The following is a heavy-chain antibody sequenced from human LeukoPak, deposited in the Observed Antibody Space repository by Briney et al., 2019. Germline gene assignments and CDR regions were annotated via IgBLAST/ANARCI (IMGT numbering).Heavy chain of an antibody. V-gene: IGHV5-10-1*01. D-gene: IGHD2-2*01. J-gene: IGHJ3*02. CDR2: IDPSDSYT. CDR1: GYSFTSYW. CDR3: ARGGAVERYCSSTSCYWVDAFDI. Sequence: GKSLRISCKGSGYSFTSYWISWVRQMPGKGLEWMGRIDPSDSYTNYSPSFQGHVTISADKSISTAYLQWSSLKASDTAMYYCARGGAVERYCSSTSCYWVDAFDIWGQGTMVTVSS.